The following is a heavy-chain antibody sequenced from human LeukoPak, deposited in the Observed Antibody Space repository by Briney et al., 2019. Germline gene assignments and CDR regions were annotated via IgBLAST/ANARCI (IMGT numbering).Heavy chain of an antibody. D-gene: IGHD3-10*01. J-gene: IGHJ4*02. CDR1: GFTFSSYA. CDR2: ISYGGSNK. Sequence: GRSLRLSCAASGFTFSSYAMHWVRQAPGKGLEWVAVISYGGSNKYYADSVKGRFTISRDNSKNTLYLQMNSLRAEDTAVYYCASTDSKNVLLWFGELYYWGQGTLVTVSS. CDR3: ASTDSKNVLLWFGELYY. V-gene: IGHV3-30*04.